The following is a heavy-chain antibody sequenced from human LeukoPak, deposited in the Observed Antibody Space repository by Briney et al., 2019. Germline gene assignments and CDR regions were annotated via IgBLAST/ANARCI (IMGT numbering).Heavy chain of an antibody. CDR1: GGSISSSSYY. V-gene: IGHV4-39*01. D-gene: IGHD1-26*01. J-gene: IGHJ4*02. CDR2: IYYSGST. CDR3: ARQGSGNYLSPVDY. Sequence: SETLSLTCTVSGGSISSSSYYWGWIRQPPGKGLEWIGTIYYSGSTYYNPSLKSRVTISVDTSKNQFSLKLSSVTAADTAVYYCARQGSGNYLSPVDYWGQGTLVTVSS.